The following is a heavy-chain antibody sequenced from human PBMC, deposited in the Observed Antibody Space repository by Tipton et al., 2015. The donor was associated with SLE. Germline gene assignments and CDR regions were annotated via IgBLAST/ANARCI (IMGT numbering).Heavy chain of an antibody. V-gene: IGHV3-11*04. J-gene: IGHJ4*02. CDR3: ARDLNWDYYFDY. Sequence: GSLRLSCAASGFTFSDYYMSWIRQTPGKGLEWVAYISSSAISIYYADSVKGRFTVSRDNAKNSVYLQMNSLRAEDTAVYYCARDLNWDYYFDYWGQGTLVTVSS. CDR1: GFTFSDYY. D-gene: IGHD7-27*01. CDR2: ISSSAISI.